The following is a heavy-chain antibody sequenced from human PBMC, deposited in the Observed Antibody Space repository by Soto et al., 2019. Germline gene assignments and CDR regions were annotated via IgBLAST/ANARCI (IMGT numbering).Heavy chain of an antibody. D-gene: IGHD3-3*01. CDR3: ARGRTIFGVVNFDY. CDR1: GGTLSNYA. J-gene: IGHJ4*02. V-gene: IGHV1-69*01. Sequence: QVQLVQSGAEVKKPGSSVKVSCKASGGTLSNYAIDWVRLAPGQGLEWVGGVIPIFSIMKYAQKFQDRVTFTADDSTNTAYMELSSLTSEDTAVYYCARGRTIFGVVNFDYWGQGTLVTVSS. CDR2: VIPIFSIM.